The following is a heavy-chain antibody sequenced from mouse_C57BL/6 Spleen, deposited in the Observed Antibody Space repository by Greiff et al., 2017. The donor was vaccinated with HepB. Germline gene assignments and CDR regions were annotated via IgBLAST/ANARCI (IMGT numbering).Heavy chain of an antibody. D-gene: IGHD2-4*01. J-gene: IGHJ3*01. V-gene: IGHV1-69*01. CDR2: IDPSDSYT. Sequence: QQPGAELVMPGASVKLSCKASGYTFTSYWMHWVKQRPGQGLEWIGEIDPSDSYTNYNQKFKGKSTLTVDKSSSTAYMQLSSLTSEDSAVYYCARGVYDYEGGFAYWGQGTLVTVSA. CDR3: ARGVYDYEGGFAY. CDR1: GYTFTSYW.